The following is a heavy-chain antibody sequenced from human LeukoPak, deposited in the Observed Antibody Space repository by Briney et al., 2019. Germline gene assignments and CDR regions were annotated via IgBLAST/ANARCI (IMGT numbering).Heavy chain of an antibody. CDR3: AREGADGYNVGFDY. CDR2: IYSSGGNI. Sequence: SGGSLRLSCAASGFTFSSYEMNWVRQAPGKGLEWVSYIYSSGGNIYYADSVKGRFTISRDNAKNPLYLQMNSLRVEDTAVYYCAREGADGYNVGFDYWGQGTLVTVSS. J-gene: IGHJ4*02. D-gene: IGHD5-24*01. CDR1: GFTFSSYE. V-gene: IGHV3-48*03.